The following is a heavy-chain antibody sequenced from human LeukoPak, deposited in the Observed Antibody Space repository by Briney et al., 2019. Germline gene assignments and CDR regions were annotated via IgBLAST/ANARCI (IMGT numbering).Heavy chain of an antibody. D-gene: IGHD2-2*02. CDR2: IIPIFGTA. V-gene: IGHV1-69*13. CDR1: GGTFSSYA. J-gene: IGHJ3*02. CDR3: ARNSIVVVPAAITRKGAFDI. Sequence: ASVKVSCKASGGTFSSYAISWVRQAPGQGLEWMGGIIPIFGTANYAQKFQGRVTITADESTSTAYMELSSLRSEDTAVYYCARNSIVVVPAAITRKGAFDIWGQGTMVTVSS.